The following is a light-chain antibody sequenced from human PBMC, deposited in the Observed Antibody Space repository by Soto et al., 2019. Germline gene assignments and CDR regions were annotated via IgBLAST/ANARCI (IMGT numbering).Light chain of an antibody. V-gene: IGKV1-5*03. CDR2: KAS. J-gene: IGKJ1*01. CDR1: QTISSW. CDR3: QHYNSYSEA. Sequence: DIQMTQSPSSLSASVGDRVAITCRASQTISSWLAWYQQKPGKAPKLLIYKASTLKSGVPSRFSGSGSGKEFTLTISSLKPDDFPTYYCQHYNSYSEAFGQGTKVDIK.